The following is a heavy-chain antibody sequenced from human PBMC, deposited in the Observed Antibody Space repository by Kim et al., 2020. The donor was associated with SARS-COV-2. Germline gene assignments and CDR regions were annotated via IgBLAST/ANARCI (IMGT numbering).Heavy chain of an antibody. J-gene: IGHJ4*02. Sequence: GGSLRLSCAASGFTFSSYAMSWVRQAPGKGLEWVSAISGSGGSTYYADSVKGRFTISRDNSKNTLYLQMNSLRAEDTAVYYCAKEGYCSGGSCYSVGRYFDYWGQGTLVTVSS. CDR2: ISGSGGST. CDR1: GFTFSSYA. V-gene: IGHV3-23*01. CDR3: AKEGYCSGGSCYSVGRYFDY. D-gene: IGHD2-15*01.